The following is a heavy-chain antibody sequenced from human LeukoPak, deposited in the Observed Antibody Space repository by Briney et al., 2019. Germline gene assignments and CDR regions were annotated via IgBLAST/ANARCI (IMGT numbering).Heavy chain of an antibody. CDR2: IKQDGSEK. CDR1: GFTFSSYA. Sequence: GGSLRLSCAASGFTFSSYAMSWVRQAPGKGLEWVANIKQDGSEKYYVDSVKGRFTISRDNAKNSLYLQMNSLRAEDTAVYYCARRIHGYYDSSGYYRWGQGTLVTVSS. J-gene: IGHJ5*02. D-gene: IGHD3-22*01. V-gene: IGHV3-7*01. CDR3: ARRIHGYYDSSGYYR.